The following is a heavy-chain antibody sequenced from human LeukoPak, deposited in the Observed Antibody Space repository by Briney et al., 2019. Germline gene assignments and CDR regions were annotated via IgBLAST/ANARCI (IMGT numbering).Heavy chain of an antibody. J-gene: IGHJ4*02. V-gene: IGHV5-51*01. CDR3: ATYSSTFYHDY. CDR1: GYSFTTYR. D-gene: IGHD2/OR15-2a*01. Sequence: GESLKISCKGSGYSFTTYRIGWVRQMPGKGLEWMGIIYPGDSDTRYSPSFQGQVTISADKSISTAYLQWSSLKASDTAMYYCATYSSTFYHDYWGQGTLVTVSS. CDR2: IYPGDSDT.